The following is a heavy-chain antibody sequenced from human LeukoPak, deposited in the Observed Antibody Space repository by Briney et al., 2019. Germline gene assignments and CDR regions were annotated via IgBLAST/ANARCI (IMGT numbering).Heavy chain of an antibody. CDR2: ISGSGGIT. D-gene: IGHD2-2*01. CDR1: GFTFSNYA. CDR3: AKGPIYCSSTSCPPDY. V-gene: IGHV3-23*01. J-gene: IGHJ4*02. Sequence: PGGSLRLSCTATGFTFSNYAMTWVRQPPGKGLEWVSGISGSGGITYYADSVKGRFTISRDNSKNTLYLQMNSLRAEDTAVYYCAKGPIYCSSTSCPPDYWGQGTLVTVSS.